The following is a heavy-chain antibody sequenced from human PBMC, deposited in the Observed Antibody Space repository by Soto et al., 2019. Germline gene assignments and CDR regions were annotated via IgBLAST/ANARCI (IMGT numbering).Heavy chain of an antibody. CDR3: ARPAPPYDYIFGSYRFPRHFKDV. J-gene: IGHJ6*03. CDR2: IYYSGST. V-gene: IGHV4-39*01. D-gene: IGHD3-16*02. CDR1: GGSISSSSYY. Sequence: SETLSLTCTVSGGSISSSSYYWGWIRQPPEKGLEWIGSIYYSGSTYYNPSLKSRVTISVDTSKNQFSLKLSSVTAADTAVYYCARPAPPYDYIFGSYRFPRHFKDVCGKGTTDIGSS.